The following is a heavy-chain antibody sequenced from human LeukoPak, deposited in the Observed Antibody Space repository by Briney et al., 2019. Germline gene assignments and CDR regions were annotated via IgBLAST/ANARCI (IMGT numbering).Heavy chain of an antibody. Sequence: PSETLSLTCTVSGGSISSYYWSWIRQPPGKGLEWIGYIYYSGSTNYNPSLKSRVTISVDTSKNQFSLKLSSVTAADTAVYYCAGGTAMVNLAGYWGQGTLVTVSS. CDR2: IYYSGST. CDR1: GGSISSYY. J-gene: IGHJ4*02. CDR3: AGGTAMVNLAGY. D-gene: IGHD5-18*01. V-gene: IGHV4-59*01.